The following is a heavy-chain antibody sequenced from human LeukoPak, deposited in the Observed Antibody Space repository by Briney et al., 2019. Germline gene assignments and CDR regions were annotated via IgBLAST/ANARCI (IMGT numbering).Heavy chain of an antibody. CDR1: GGSTSSSSYY. CDR3: ASSIVGAGGAFDI. Sequence: SETLSLTCTVSGGSTSSSSYYWGWIRQPPGKGLEWIGNIYYSGSTYYNPSLKSRVSISVDTSKHQFPLSLSSVTAADTAVYYCASSIVGAGGAFDIWGQGTMVTVSS. CDR2: IYYSGST. J-gene: IGHJ3*02. D-gene: IGHD1-26*01. V-gene: IGHV4-39*01.